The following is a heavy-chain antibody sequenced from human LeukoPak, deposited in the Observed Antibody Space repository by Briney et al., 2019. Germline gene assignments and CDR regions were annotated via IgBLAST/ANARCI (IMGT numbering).Heavy chain of an antibody. Sequence: ASVKVSCKVSGYTLTELSMHWVRQAPGKGLEWMGGFDPEDGETIYAQKFQARVTMTEDTSTDTANMERSSPRSKDTAGYYFVTPYSSGWYNYWGQGTLVTVSS. CDR3: VTPYSSGWYNY. V-gene: IGHV1-24*01. CDR2: FDPEDGET. D-gene: IGHD6-19*01. CDR1: GYTLTELS. J-gene: IGHJ4*02.